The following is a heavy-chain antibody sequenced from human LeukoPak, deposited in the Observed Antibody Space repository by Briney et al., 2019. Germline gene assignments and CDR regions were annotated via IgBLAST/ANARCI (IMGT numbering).Heavy chain of an antibody. CDR1: GFTFSSYE. CDR3: ASHDKDCSSTSCYESYFDY. D-gene: IGHD2-2*01. Sequence: GGSLRLSCAASGFTFSSYEMNWVRQAPGKGLEWVANIKQDGSEKYYVDSVKGRFTISRDNAKNSLYLQMNSLRAEDTAVYYCASHDKDCSSTSCYESYFDYWGQGPLVTVSS. CDR2: IKQDGSEK. J-gene: IGHJ4*02. V-gene: IGHV3-7*01.